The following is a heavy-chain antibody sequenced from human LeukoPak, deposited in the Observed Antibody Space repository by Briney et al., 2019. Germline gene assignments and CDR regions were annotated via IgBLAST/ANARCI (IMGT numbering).Heavy chain of an antibody. Sequence: GESLKISCKGSGYNFTSYWISWVRQMPGKGLEWMGKIDPSDSYTNYRPSFQGHVTISADKSISTAYLQWSSLTASDTAMYYCARQPTSRDYYFDHWGQGTLVTVSS. V-gene: IGHV5-10-1*01. D-gene: IGHD3-16*01. J-gene: IGHJ4*02. CDR2: IDPSDSYT. CDR1: GYNFTSYW. CDR3: ARQPTSRDYYFDH.